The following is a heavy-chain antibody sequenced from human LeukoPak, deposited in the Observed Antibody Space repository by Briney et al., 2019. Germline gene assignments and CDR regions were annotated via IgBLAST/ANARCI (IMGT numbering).Heavy chain of an antibody. Sequence: SETLSLTCTVSGGSISSYYWSWIPQPPGKGLEWIGYIYYSGSTNYNPSLKSRVTISVDTSKNQFSLKLSSVTAADTAVYYCAGVGATGGWFDPCGQGTLVTVSS. CDR1: GGSISSYY. D-gene: IGHD1-26*01. J-gene: IGHJ5*02. V-gene: IGHV4-59*01. CDR3: AGVGATGGWFDP. CDR2: IYYSGST.